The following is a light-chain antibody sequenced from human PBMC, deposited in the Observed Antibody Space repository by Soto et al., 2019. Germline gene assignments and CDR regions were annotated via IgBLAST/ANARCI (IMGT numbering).Light chain of an antibody. CDR3: LQTKQLPLT. V-gene: IGKV2D-29*01. CDR1: QSLLHSDWRTY. J-gene: IGKJ1*01. Sequence: EIVLTQTPLSLSVTPGQSASISCKSSQSLLHSDWRTYLYWYLQRPGQPPQLLMYEVSNRFSGVPERFSGSGSGTDFTLEISRVEAEDVGLYSCLQTKQLPLTFGHGTKMEVK. CDR2: EVS.